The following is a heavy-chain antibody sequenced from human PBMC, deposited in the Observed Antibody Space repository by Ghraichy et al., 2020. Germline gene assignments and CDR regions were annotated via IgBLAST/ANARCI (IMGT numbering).Heavy chain of an antibody. J-gene: IGHJ4*02. CDR2: ISGDGGST. V-gene: IGHV3-43*02. CDR3: AKDIIVMEWDLRVPSRLGY. Sequence: GGSLRLSCAASGFTFDDYAMHWVRQAPGKGLEWVSLISGDGGSTYYADSVKGRFTISRDNSKNSLYLQMNSLRTEDTALYYCAKDIIVMEWDLRVPSRLGYWGQGTLVTVSS. D-gene: IGHD3-3*01. CDR1: GFTFDDYA.